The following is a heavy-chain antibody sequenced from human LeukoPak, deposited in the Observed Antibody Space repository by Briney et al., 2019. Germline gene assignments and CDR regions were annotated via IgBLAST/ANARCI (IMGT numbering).Heavy chain of an antibody. CDR1: GFTFDDYA. J-gene: IGHJ4*02. CDR3: TKDGNSYGEYYLDF. Sequence: GGSLRLSCAASGFTFDDYAMHWVRQAPGKAVEWVSLISWDGGSTYYADSVKGRLTISRDNSKNSLYLQMNSLRAEDTALYYCTKDGNSYGEYYLDFWGQGTLVTVSS. CDR2: ISWDGGST. V-gene: IGHV3-43D*03. D-gene: IGHD5-18*01.